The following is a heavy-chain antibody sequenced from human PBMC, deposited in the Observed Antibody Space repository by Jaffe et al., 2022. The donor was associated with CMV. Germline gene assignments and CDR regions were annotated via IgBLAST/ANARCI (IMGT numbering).Heavy chain of an antibody. J-gene: IGHJ6*03. CDR2: IDPSDSYT. CDR1: GYSFTSYW. CDR3: ARHTHAPNTAMDPYYYYMDV. V-gene: IGHV5-10-1*03. D-gene: IGHD5-18*01. Sequence: EVQLVQSGAEVKKPGESLRISCKGSGYSFTSYWISWVRQMPGKGLEWMGRIDPSDSYTNYSPSFQGHVTISADKSISTAYLQWSSLKASDTAMYYCARHTHAPNTAMDPYYYYMDVWGKGTTVTVSS.